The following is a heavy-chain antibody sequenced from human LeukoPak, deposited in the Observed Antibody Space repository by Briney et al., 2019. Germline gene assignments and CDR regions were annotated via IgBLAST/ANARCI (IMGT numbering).Heavy chain of an antibody. J-gene: IGHJ3*02. CDR2: IYHSGST. Sequence: SGTLSLTCAVSGGSISSSNWWSWVRQPPGKGLEWIGEIYHSGSTNYNPSLKSRVTISVDKSKNQFSLKLSSVTAADTAVYYCARAQSLRDSSGYSRRWAFDIWGQGTMVTVSS. CDR1: GGSISSSNW. V-gene: IGHV4-4*02. D-gene: IGHD3-22*01. CDR3: ARAQSLRDSSGYSRRWAFDI.